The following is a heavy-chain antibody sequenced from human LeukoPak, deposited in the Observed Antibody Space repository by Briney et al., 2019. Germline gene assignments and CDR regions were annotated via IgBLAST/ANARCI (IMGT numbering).Heavy chain of an antibody. CDR1: GYTFSGYH. CDR2: INPNSGGT. CDR3: ARDDSTTGTSAFDI. Sequence: ASVKVSCKASGYTFSGYHMHWVRQAPGQGLEWMGWINPNSGGTSYAQKFQGRVTMTRDTSISTGYMELNSLTSDDTAVYYCARDDSTTGTSAFDIWGQGTVVTVSS. V-gene: IGHV1-2*02. D-gene: IGHD2-2*01. J-gene: IGHJ3*02.